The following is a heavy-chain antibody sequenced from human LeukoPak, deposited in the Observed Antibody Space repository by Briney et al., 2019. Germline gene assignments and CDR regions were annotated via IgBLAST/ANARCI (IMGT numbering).Heavy chain of an antibody. CDR1: GFTLSTSS. J-gene: IGHJ6*03. CDR3: ARALPTVIVATINYMDV. Sequence: GGSLRLSCAASGFTLSTSSMNWVRQAPGKGLEWVSAISTRDFINYADSVKGRFTVSRDHAKDSLYLQMNSLRDEDTAVYYCARALPTVIVATINYMDVWGKGTTVTVSS. CDR2: ISTRDFI. V-gene: IGHV3-21*01. D-gene: IGHD5-12*01.